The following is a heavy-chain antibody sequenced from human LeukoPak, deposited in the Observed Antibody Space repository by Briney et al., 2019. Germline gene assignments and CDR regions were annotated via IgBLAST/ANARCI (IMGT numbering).Heavy chain of an antibody. J-gene: IGHJ6*02. Sequence: SETLSLTCTVSGVSISSSSYYWGWIRQPPGKGLEWIGSIYYSGSTYYNPSLESRVTISVDTSKNQFSLKLSSVTAADTAVYYCARYIQTFVSGVYEYYGMDVWGQGTTVTVSS. CDR3: ARYIQTFVSGVYEYYGMDV. CDR1: GVSISSSSYY. D-gene: IGHD3-16*01. CDR2: IYYSGST. V-gene: IGHV4-39*07.